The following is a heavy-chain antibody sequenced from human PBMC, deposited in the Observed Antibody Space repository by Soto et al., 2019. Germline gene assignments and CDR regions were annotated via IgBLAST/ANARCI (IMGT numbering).Heavy chain of an antibody. V-gene: IGHV3-11*04. D-gene: IGHD1-20*01. J-gene: IGHJ4*02. CDR1: GFTFRDYY. CDR3: AKEFHSWNYFDY. CDR2: ISHSGKTI. Sequence: PGGSLRLSCATSGFTFRDYYFSWIRQAPGKGLEWISYISHSGKTIYYADSVKGRFTISRGNAKNSLYLQMNSLRAEDTAVYYCAKEFHSWNYFDYWGQGTRVTVSS.